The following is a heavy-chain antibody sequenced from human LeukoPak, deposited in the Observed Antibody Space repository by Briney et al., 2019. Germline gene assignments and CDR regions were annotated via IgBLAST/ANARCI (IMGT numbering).Heavy chain of an antibody. CDR3: ARERECSSSSCYEDLYYYYYGMDV. V-gene: IGHV1-24*01. D-gene: IGHD2-2*01. CDR2: FDPEDGET. Sequence: ASVKVSCKVSGYTLTELSMHWVRQAPGKGLEWMGGFDPEDGETIYAQKYQGRVTMTEDTSTDTAYMELSSLRSEDTAVYYWARERECSSSSCYEDLYYYYYGMDVWGQGTTVTVSS. J-gene: IGHJ6*02. CDR1: GYTLTELS.